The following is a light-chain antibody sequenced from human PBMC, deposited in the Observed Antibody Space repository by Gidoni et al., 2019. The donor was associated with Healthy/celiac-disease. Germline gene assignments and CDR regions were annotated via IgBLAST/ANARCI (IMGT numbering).Light chain of an antibody. CDR3: CSYAGSHWV. V-gene: IGLV2-23*01. CDR1: SSDVGSYNL. CDR2: EGS. Sequence: QSALTQPASVSGSPGQSIPISCTGPSSDVGSYNLVSWYQQHPGKAPKLMIYEGSKRPSGVSNRFSGSKSGNTASLTISGLQAEDEADYYCCSYAGSHWVFGGGTKLTVL. J-gene: IGLJ3*02.